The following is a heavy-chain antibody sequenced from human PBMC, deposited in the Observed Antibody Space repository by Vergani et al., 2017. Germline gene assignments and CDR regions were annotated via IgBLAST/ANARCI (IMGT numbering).Heavy chain of an antibody. V-gene: IGHV3-48*01. CDR1: GFTFSSYS. CDR2: ISSSSSTI. J-gene: IGHJ3*02. Sequence: VQLVESGGGVVQRGGSLRLSCAASGFTFSSYSMNWVRQAPGKGLEWVSYISSSSSTIYYADSVKGRFTISRDNAKNSLYLQMNSLRAEDTAVYYCARKSPLSITMIVVDDAFDIWGQGTMVTVSS. CDR3: ARKSPLSITMIVVDDAFDI. D-gene: IGHD3-22*01.